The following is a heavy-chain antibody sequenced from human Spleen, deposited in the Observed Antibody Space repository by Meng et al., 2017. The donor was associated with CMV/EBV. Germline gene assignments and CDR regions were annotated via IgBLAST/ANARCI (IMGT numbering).Heavy chain of an antibody. CDR1: GFTFDDYT. CDR2: ISWDGGST. CDR3: AKAITMEVVAHVDFDY. D-gene: IGHD3-22*01. Sequence: GESLKISCAASGFTFDDYTMHWVRQAPGKGLEWVSLISWDGGSTYYADSVKGRFTISRDNSKNSLYLQMNSLRTEDTALYYCAKAITMEVVAHVDFDYWGQGTLVTVSS. J-gene: IGHJ4*02. V-gene: IGHV3-43*01.